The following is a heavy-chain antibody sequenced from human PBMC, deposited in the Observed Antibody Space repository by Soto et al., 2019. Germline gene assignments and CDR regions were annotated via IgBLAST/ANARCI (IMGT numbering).Heavy chain of an antibody. CDR2: IYYRGNT. CDR3: AREGGGYCSGGSCQVDY. Sequence: SETLSLTCAVYGGSFSGYYWGWIRQPPGKGLEWIGSIYYRGNTYYNPSLKSRVTISVDTSKNQFSLKLSSVTAADTAVYYCAREGGGYCSGGSCQVDYWGQGTLVPVSS. J-gene: IGHJ4*02. CDR1: GGSFSGYY. D-gene: IGHD2-15*01. V-gene: IGHV4-34*01.